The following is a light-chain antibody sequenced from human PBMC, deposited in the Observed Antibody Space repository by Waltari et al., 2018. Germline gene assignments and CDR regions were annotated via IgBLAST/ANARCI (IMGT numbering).Light chain of an antibody. Sequence: QSALTQPASVSGSPGQSITISCTGTSSDVGAYDYVSWYQRHPGKAPKLMISDVTHRPSGVSNRFSGSKSGNTASLTISGLQAEDESDYYCSSYTSSSTWVFGGGTKLTVL. CDR1: SSDVGAYDY. J-gene: IGLJ3*02. CDR3: SSYTSSSTWV. V-gene: IGLV2-14*03. CDR2: DVT.